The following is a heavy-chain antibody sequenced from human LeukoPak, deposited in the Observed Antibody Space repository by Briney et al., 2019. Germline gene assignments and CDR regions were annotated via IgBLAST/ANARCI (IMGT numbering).Heavy chain of an antibody. J-gene: IGHJ6*02. CDR1: GGTFSSYA. CDR2: IIPIFGTA. V-gene: IGHV1-69*13. CDR3: AALTYYYGSGEYYYYYGMDV. Sequence: SVKVSCKASGGTFSSYAISWVRQAPGQGLEWMGGIIPIFGTANYAQKFQGRVTITADESTSTAYMELSSLRSEDTAVYYCAALTYYYGSGEYYYYYGMDVWGQGTTVTVSS. D-gene: IGHD3-10*01.